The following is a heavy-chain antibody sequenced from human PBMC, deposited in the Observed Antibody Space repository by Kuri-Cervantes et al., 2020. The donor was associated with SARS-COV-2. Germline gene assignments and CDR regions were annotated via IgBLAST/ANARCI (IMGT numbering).Heavy chain of an antibody. CDR1: GFTFSSHW. CDR3: ARVRIEWELPEGFDP. V-gene: IGHV3-74*01. CDR2: MNSDGSST. D-gene: IGHD1-26*01. Sequence: GESLKIYCVASGFTFSSHWIHSVRQASGKGMVWVSRMNSDGSSTSYADSVKDRFTISRDNSKNTLYLQMNSLRAEDTAVYYCARVRIEWELPEGFDPWGQGTLVTVSS. J-gene: IGHJ5*02.